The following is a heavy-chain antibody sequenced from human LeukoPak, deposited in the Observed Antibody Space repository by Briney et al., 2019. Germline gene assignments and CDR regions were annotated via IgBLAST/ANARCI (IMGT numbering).Heavy chain of an antibody. J-gene: IGHJ5*02. D-gene: IGHD2-15*01. V-gene: IGHV4-34*01. CDR1: GWSFSGYY. CDR2: INHRGST. CDR3: ARGTVVAAISWFDP. Sequence: SDTLYLTCGVYGWSFSGYYWSWIRQPPGKGLEWIGEINHRGSTNSNPSLKGRVIISVDTSKNQFSLRLTSVTAADTAVYYCARGTVVAAISWFDPWGQGTLVTVSS.